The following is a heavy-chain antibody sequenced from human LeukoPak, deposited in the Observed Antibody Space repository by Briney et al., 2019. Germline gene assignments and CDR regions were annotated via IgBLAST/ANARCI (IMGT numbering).Heavy chain of an antibody. D-gene: IGHD3-3*01. V-gene: IGHV4-31*03. CDR2: IYYSGST. CDR1: GGSISSGGYY. CDR3: ARAVTNYFDY. J-gene: IGHJ4*02. Sequence: PSETLSLTCTVSGGSISSGGYYWSWIRQHPGKGLEWIGYIYYSGSTYYNPSLKSRVTISVDRSKNQFSLKLSSVTAADTAVYYCARAVTNYFDYWGQGTLVTVSS.